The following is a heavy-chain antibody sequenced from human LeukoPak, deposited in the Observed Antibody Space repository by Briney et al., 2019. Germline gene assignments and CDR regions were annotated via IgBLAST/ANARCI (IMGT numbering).Heavy chain of an antibody. J-gene: IGHJ4*02. CDR2: ISSGTI. CDR3: AREGSGSYPFDY. CDR1: GFIFSNYD. V-gene: IGHV3-48*01. Sequence: GGSLRLSCAVSGFIFSNYDMNWVRQAPGKGLEWISYISSGTIYYADSVKGRFTISRDNAKNSPYLQMNSLRVEDTAVYYCAREGSGSYPFDYWGQGTLVTVSS. D-gene: IGHD1-26*01.